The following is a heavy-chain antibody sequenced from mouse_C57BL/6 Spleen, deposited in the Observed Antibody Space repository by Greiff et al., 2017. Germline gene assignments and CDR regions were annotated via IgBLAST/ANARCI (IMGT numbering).Heavy chain of an antibody. V-gene: IGHV5-9-1*02. Sequence: EVQGVESGEGLVKPGGPLKLSCAASGFTFSSYAMSWVRQTPEKRLEWVAYISSGGDYIYYADTVKGRFTISRDNARNTLYLQMSSLKSEDTAMYYCTREGLLYFDYWGQGTTLTVSS. CDR1: GFTFSSYA. D-gene: IGHD2-10*01. CDR3: TREGLLYFDY. CDR2: ISSGGDYI. J-gene: IGHJ2*01.